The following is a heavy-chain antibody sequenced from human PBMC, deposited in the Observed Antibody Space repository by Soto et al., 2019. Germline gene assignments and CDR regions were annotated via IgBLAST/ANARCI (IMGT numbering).Heavy chain of an antibody. D-gene: IGHD6-13*01. CDR2: IIPIFGTA. CDR3: AREGEAVAGSAALDD. J-gene: IGHJ4*02. CDR1: GGTFSSYA. V-gene: IGHV1-69*05. Sequence: SVKVSCKASGGTFSSYAISWVRQAPGQGLEWMGGIIPIFGTANYAQKFQGRVTITTDKSTSTAYMELSSLRSEDTAVYYYAREGEAVAGSAALDDWGQGTLVTVSS.